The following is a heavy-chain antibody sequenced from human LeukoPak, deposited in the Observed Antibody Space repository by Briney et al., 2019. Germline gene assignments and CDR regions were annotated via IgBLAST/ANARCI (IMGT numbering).Heavy chain of an antibody. CDR2: IYSGGST. CDR3: AKGGYYGSGSYSPFDY. CDR1: GFTVSSNY. J-gene: IGHJ4*02. Sequence: GGSLRLSCAASGFTVSSNYMSWVRQAPGKGLEWVSVIYSGGSTYYADSVKGRFTISRDNAKNTLYLQMNSLRAEDTAVYYCAKGGYYGSGSYSPFDYWGQGTLVTVSS. V-gene: IGHV3-53*05. D-gene: IGHD3-10*01.